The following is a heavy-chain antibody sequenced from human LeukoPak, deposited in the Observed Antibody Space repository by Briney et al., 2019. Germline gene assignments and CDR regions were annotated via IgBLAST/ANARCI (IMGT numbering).Heavy chain of an antibody. D-gene: IGHD5-18*01. Sequence: PPETLSLTCTVSGYSITSGYYWGWIRQPPGKGLEWIGSIYHTGSTYYNPSLKSRVTISVDTSKNQFSLKLSSVTAADTAVYYCASRSVQLWYPNWFDPWGQGTLVTVSS. CDR2: IYHTGST. CDR1: GYSITSGYY. J-gene: IGHJ5*02. CDR3: ASRSVQLWYPNWFDP. V-gene: IGHV4-38-2*02.